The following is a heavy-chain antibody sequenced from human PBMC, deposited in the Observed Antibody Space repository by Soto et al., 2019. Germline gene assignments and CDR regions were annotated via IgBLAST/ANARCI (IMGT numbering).Heavy chain of an antibody. CDR2: IYYSGST. J-gene: IGHJ4*02. CDR3: ARYMWDYEYYFDY. D-gene: IGHD4-17*01. V-gene: IGHV4-39*01. CDR1: GGSISSSSYY. Sequence: SETLSLTCTVSGGSISSSSYYWGWIRQPPGKGLEWIGSIYYSGSTYYNPSLKSRVTISVDTSKNQFSLKLGSVTAADTAVYYCARYMWDYEYYFDYWGQGTLVTVSS.